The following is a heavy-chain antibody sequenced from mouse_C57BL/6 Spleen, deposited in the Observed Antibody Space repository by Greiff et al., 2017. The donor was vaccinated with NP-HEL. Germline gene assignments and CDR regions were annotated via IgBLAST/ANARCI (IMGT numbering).Heavy chain of an antibody. CDR3: TRHGIYFFAY. J-gene: IGHJ3*01. CDR2: IRNKANNHAT. V-gene: IGHV6-6*01. D-gene: IGHD2-1*01. Sequence: EVQGVESGGGLVQPGGSMKLSCAASGFTFSDAWMDWVRQSPEKGLEWVAEIRNKANNHATYYAESVKGRFTISRDDSKSSVYLQMNSLRAEDTGIYYCTRHGIYFFAYWGQGTLVTVSA. CDR1: GFTFSDAW.